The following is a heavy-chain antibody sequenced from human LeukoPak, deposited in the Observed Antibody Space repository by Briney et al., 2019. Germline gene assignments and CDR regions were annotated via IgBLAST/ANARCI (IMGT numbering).Heavy chain of an antibody. J-gene: IGHJ5*02. D-gene: IGHD1-26*01. CDR1: GGSISSSSYY. CDR2: IYYSGST. Sequence: SETLSLTCTVSGGSISSSSYYWGWIRQPPGKGLEWIGSIYYSGSTYYNPSLKSRVTRSVDTSKNQFSLKLSSVTAEDTAVYYCARSLVVGATYPYHWGQGTLVTVSS. CDR3: ARSLVVGATYPYH. V-gene: IGHV4-39*07.